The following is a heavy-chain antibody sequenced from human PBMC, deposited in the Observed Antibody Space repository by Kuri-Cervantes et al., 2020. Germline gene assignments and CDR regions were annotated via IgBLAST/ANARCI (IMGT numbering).Heavy chain of an antibody. CDR3: ARASITMIEGYYFDY. J-gene: IGHJ4*02. CDR2: IYYSGST. CDR1: GGSISSGDYY. V-gene: IGHV4-30-4*01. Sequence: LRLSCTDSGGSISSGDYYWSWIRQPPGKGLEWIGYIYYSGSTYYNPSLKSRVTISVDTSKNQFSLKLSSVTAADTAVYYCARASITMIEGYYFDYWGQGTLVTVSS. D-gene: IGHD3-22*01.